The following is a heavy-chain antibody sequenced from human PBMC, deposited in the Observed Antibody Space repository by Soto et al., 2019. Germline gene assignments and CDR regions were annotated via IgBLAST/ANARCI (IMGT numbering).Heavy chain of an antibody. CDR3: ARDRVLAGIGEVDY. V-gene: IGHV3-30-3*01. J-gene: IGHJ4*02. Sequence: PGGSLRLSCAASGFTFSNSAMHWVRQAPGKGLQWVAVVSFDGNNKYYVDSVKGQFTISRDNSKSTLYLQMNSLTTEDTAVYYCARDRVLAGIGEVDYWGQGTLVTVSS. D-gene: IGHD6-19*01. CDR1: GFTFSNSA. CDR2: VSFDGNNK.